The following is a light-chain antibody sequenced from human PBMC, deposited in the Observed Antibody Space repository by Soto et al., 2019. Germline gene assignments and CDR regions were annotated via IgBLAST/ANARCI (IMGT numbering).Light chain of an antibody. CDR3: QQYNYWPPWT. CDR1: QSVSGY. J-gene: IGKJ1*01. Sequence: IVMTQSPATLSVSPGERATLSCRASQSVSGYVAWYQQKSGQAPRLLIYGASTRATGISARFSGSGSGTEFTLTISSLQSEDFAVYYCQQYNYWPPWTFGQGTKVDIK. CDR2: GAS. V-gene: IGKV3-15*01.